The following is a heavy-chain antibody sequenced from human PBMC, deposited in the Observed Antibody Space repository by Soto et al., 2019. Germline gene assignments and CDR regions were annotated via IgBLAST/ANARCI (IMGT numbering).Heavy chain of an antibody. D-gene: IGHD3-16*01. CDR2: VIPIFGTA. J-gene: IGHJ4*02. Sequence: QVQLVQSGAEVKKPGSSVKVSCKAAGGTFSSYAISWVRQSPGQGLEWMGGVIPIFGTANYAQKFQGRVTSTADESTSTANMEVSSLGSEATAVYYCARGGARYGSPADYWGQGTMVTVSS. CDR1: GGTFSSYA. V-gene: IGHV1-69*01. CDR3: ARGGARYGSPADY.